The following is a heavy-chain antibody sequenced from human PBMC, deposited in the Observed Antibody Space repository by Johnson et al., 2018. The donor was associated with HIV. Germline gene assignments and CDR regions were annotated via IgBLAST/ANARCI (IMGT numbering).Heavy chain of an antibody. J-gene: IGHJ3*02. V-gene: IGHV3-9*01. CDR3: AKATEGEGLWAFDI. CDR2: ISWNSGSI. Sequence: VQLVESGGGVVRPGGSLRLSCAASGLTFDDYAMHWVRQAQGQGLAWVSGISWNSGSIGSADSVKGRFTIARDNVKNSLYLQMNSLRAEDTALYYCAKATEGEGLWAFDIWGQGTMVTVSS. D-gene: IGHD1-26*01. CDR1: GLTFDDYA.